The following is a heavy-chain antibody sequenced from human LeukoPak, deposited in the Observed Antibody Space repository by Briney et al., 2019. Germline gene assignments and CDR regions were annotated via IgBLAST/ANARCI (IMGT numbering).Heavy chain of an antibody. CDR3: ARELRFLEWLNKRDWFDP. Sequence: GGSLRLSCAASGFTFSDYYMSWIRQAPGKGLEWVSYISSSGSTIYYADSVKGRFTISRDNAKNSLYLQMNSLRAEDTAVYYCARELRFLEWLNKRDWFDPWGQGTLVTVSS. CDR1: GFTFSDYY. D-gene: IGHD3-3*01. V-gene: IGHV3-11*04. CDR2: ISSSGSTI. J-gene: IGHJ5*02.